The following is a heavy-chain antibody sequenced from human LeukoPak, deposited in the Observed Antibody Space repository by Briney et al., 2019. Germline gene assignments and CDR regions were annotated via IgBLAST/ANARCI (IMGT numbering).Heavy chain of an antibody. Sequence: GGSLRLSCLGSGFNFNDAWMNWVRQAPGKGLEWVGRVKSGGTTDDTAPTKGRFTISRDDSKRTVYLQMNSLKTEDTAMYFCTARVVTTNEFWGQGTLVTVSS. V-gene: IGHV3-15*01. D-gene: IGHD2-21*02. CDR2: VKSGGTT. CDR3: TARVVTTNEF. J-gene: IGHJ4*02. CDR1: GFNFNDAW.